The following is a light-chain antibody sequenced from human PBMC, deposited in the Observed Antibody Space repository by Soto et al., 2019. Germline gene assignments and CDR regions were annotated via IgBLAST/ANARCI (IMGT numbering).Light chain of an antibody. Sequence: EFVLTQCPGTLSLYPGERATLSCRASQTVRNNYLAWYQQKPGQAPRLLIYDASSRATGIPDRFSGGGSGTDFTLTISRLEPEDFAVYYCQQFSSYPLTFGGGTKVDIK. V-gene: IGKV3-20*01. CDR2: DAS. CDR3: QQFSSYPLT. J-gene: IGKJ4*01. CDR1: QTVRNNY.